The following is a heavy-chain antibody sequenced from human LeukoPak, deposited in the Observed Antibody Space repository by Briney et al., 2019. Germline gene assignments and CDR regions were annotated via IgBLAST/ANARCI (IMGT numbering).Heavy chain of an antibody. CDR1: GGSISSSSYF. J-gene: IGHJ4*02. D-gene: IGHD3-16*01. V-gene: IGHV4-39*01. CDR2: IYYSGST. Sequence: SETLSLTCTVSGGSISSSSYFWAWIRQPPGKGLEWIGSIYYSGSTYYNPSLNSRVTISVDTSRNQFSLNLSSVTAADTAVYYCARLITAFQAFDSWGQGTLVTVSS. CDR3: ARLITAFQAFDS.